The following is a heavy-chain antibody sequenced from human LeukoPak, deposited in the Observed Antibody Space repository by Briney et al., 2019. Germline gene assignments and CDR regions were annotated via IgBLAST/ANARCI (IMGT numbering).Heavy chain of an antibody. V-gene: IGHV3-23*01. Sequence: GGSLRLSCAASGFTFSSYAMSWVRQAPGKGLEWVSAISGSGGSTYYADSVKGRFTISRDNSKNTLYLQMNSLRAEDTAVYYCARGIMITFGGVIAQDRVGYFDYWGPGTLVTVSS. CDR1: GFTFSSYA. J-gene: IGHJ4*02. CDR3: ARGIMITFGGVIAQDRVGYFDY. CDR2: ISGSGGST. D-gene: IGHD3-16*02.